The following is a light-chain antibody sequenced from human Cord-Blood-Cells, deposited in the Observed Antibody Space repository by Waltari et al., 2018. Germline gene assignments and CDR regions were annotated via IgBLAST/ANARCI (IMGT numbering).Light chain of an antibody. V-gene: IGKV3-15*01. CDR2: GAS. J-gene: IGKJ4*01. CDR1: QSVSSN. CDR3: QQYNNWPFT. Sequence: EIVMTQSPATLSVSPGERATLSCRASQSVSSNLAWYQQEPGQAPRLLIYGASTRATGIPARFSGSGSGTEFTLTISSLQSEDFAVYYCQQYNNWPFTFGGGTKVEIK.